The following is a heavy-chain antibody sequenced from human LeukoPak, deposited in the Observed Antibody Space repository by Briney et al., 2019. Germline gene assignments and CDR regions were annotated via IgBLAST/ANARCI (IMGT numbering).Heavy chain of an antibody. CDR1: GFTFSSYS. D-gene: IGHD4-17*01. CDR3: ARARADGPFDP. CDR2: ISSSSSYI. V-gene: IGHV3-21*01. Sequence: PRGSLRLSCAASGFTFSSYSMNWVRQAPGEGLEWVSSISSSSSYIYYADSVKGRFTISRDNAKNSLYLQMNSLRAEDTAVYYCARARADGPFDPWGQGTLVTVSS. J-gene: IGHJ5*02.